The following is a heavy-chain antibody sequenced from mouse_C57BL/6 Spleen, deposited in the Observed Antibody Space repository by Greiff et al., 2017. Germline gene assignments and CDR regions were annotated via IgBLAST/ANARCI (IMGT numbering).Heavy chain of an antibody. J-gene: IGHJ4*01. CDR3: VRDGYYAMDY. CDR2: IRSKSNNYAT. V-gene: IGHV10-1*01. D-gene: IGHD2-3*01. CDR1: GFSFNTYA. Sequence: EVKLVESGGGLVQPKGSLKLSCAASGFSFNTYAMNWVRQAPGKGLEWVARIRSKSNNYATYSADSVKNRFTISRDDSESMLYLQMNNLKTEDTAMYYCVRDGYYAMDYWGQGTSVTVSS.